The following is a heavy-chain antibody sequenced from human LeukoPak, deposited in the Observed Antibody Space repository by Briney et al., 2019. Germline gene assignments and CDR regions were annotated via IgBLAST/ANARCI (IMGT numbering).Heavy chain of an antibody. CDR1: GFTFSSYG. CDR3: AKKRAGITGTTWDY. D-gene: IGHD1-7*01. Sequence: PGGSLRLSCAASGFTFSSYGMHWVRQAPGKRLEWVAFIRYDGSNKYYADSVKGRFTISRDNSKNTLYLQMNSLRAEDTAVYYCAKKRAGITGTTWDYWGQGTLVTVSS. J-gene: IGHJ4*02. V-gene: IGHV3-30*02. CDR2: IRYDGSNK.